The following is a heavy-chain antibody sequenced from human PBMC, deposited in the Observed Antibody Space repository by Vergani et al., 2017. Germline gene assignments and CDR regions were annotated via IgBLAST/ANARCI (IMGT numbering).Heavy chain of an antibody. Sequence: QVQLVQSGAEVKKPGSSVKVSCKASGGTFSSYAISWVRQAPGQGLEWMGRIIPILGIENYAQKFQGRVTITADKSTSTAYMELSSLRSEDTAVYYCASSHYYGNGYYDYGMDVWGQGP. CDR3: ASSHYYGNGYYDYGMDV. CDR2: IIPILGIE. D-gene: IGHD3-10*01. CDR1: GGTFSSYA. V-gene: IGHV1-69*04. J-gene: IGHJ6*02.